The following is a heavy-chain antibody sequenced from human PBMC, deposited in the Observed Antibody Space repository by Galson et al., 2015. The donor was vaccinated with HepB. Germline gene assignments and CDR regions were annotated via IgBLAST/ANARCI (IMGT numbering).Heavy chain of an antibody. J-gene: IGHJ4*02. CDR1: GFTFSSYA. Sequence: SLRLSCAASGFTFSSYAMSWVRQAPGKGLEWVSAISGSGGSTYYADSVKGRFTISRDNSKNTLYLQMNSLRAEDTAVYYCAKSASGGLFGGVGGGENWGQGTLVTVSS. CDR3: AKSASGGLFGGVGGGEN. D-gene: IGHD3-16*01. CDR2: ISGSGGST. V-gene: IGHV3-23*01.